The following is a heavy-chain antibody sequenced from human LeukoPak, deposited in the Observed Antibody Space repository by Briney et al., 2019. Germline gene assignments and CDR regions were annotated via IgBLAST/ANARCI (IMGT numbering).Heavy chain of an antibody. CDR2: IDSGGGST. Sequence: TGRSLRLSCVASEYTFSNYAMSWVRQAPGKGLEWVSSIDSGGGSTYYADSVKGRFTISRDNSKNTLYLQMNSLRAEDTAIYYCASADGSGYRYYWGQGTLVTVSS. CDR3: ASADGSGYRYY. D-gene: IGHD3-22*01. CDR1: EYTFSNYA. J-gene: IGHJ4*02. V-gene: IGHV3-23*01.